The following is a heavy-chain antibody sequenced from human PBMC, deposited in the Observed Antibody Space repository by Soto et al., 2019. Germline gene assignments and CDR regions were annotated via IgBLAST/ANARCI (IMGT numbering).Heavy chain of an antibody. CDR1: GYSFTSYW. Sequence: GESLKISCKGSGYSFTSYWIGWVRQMPGKGLEWMGIIYPGDSDTRYSPSFQGQVTISADKSISTAYLQWSSLKASDTAMYYCARLSCSSTSCHYYYYYMDVWGKGTTVTVSS. J-gene: IGHJ6*03. CDR2: IYPGDSDT. CDR3: ARLSCSSTSCHYYYYYMDV. D-gene: IGHD2-2*01. V-gene: IGHV5-51*01.